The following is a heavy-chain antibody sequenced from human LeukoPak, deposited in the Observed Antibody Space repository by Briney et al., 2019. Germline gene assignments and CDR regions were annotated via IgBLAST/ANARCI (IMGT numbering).Heavy chain of an antibody. V-gene: IGHV3-23*01. CDR2: VSGTGFTT. D-gene: IGHD1-20*01. CDR3: AKDGYNWIPFGD. CDR1: GFTLTTYP. J-gene: IGHJ4*02. Sequence: GGSLRLSCEASGFTLTTYPMSWVRQVPGKGLEWVSTVSGTGFTTHYADSVKGRFTISRDTSKNILYLEMSSLRAEDTAVYYCAKDGYNWIPFGDWGQGTLVAVSS.